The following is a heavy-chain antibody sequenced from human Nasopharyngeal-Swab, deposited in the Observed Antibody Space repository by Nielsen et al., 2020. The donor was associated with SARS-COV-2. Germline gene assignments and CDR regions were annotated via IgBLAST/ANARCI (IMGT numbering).Heavy chain of an antibody. Sequence: SETLSLTCTVSGGSVSSGSYYWSWIRQPPGKGLEWIGYIYYSGGTNYNPSLKSRVTISVDTSKNQFSLKLSSVTAADTAVYYCASYSNFYRDYWGQGTLVTVSS. CDR1: GGSVSSGSYY. CDR2: IYYSGGT. J-gene: IGHJ4*02. CDR3: ASYSNFYRDY. V-gene: IGHV4-61*01. D-gene: IGHD4-11*01.